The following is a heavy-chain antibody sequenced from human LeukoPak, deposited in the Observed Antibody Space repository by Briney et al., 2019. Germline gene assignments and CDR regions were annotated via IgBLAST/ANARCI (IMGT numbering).Heavy chain of an antibody. V-gene: IGHV3-21*01. CDR2: ISSSSSYI. CDR3: AREHSSGWYWLYY. Sequence: PGGSLRLSCAASGFTFSSYSMNWVRQAPGKGLEWVSSISSSSSYIYYADSVKGRFTISRDNAKNSLYLQMNSLRAEDTAVYYCAREHSSGWYWLYYWGQGTLVTVSS. CDR1: GFTFSSYS. J-gene: IGHJ4*02. D-gene: IGHD6-19*01.